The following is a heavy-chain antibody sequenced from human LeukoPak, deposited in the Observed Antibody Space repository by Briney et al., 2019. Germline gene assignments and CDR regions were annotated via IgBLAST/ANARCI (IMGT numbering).Heavy chain of an antibody. CDR1: GFTFDDYA. D-gene: IGHD3-22*01. CDR2: ISWNSGSI. Sequence: PGGSLRLSCAASGFTFDDYAMHWVRQAPGKGLEWASGISWNSGSIGYADSVKGRFTISRDNAKNSLYLQMNSLRAEDTALYYCAKDREDYYDSSGGVDYWGQGTLVTVSS. J-gene: IGHJ4*02. CDR3: AKDREDYYDSSGGVDY. V-gene: IGHV3-9*01.